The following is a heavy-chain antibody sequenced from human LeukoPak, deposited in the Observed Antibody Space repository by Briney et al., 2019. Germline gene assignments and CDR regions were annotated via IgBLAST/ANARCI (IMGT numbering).Heavy chain of an antibody. Sequence: GASVNVSCKASGYTFTSYAMHWVRQASGQRLEWMGWINAGNGNTKYSQKFQGRVTITRDTSASTAYMELSSLRSEDTAVYYCARDNTILTLSYYYYGMDVWGQGTTVTVSS. CDR1: GYTFTSYA. J-gene: IGHJ6*02. D-gene: IGHD2-2*01. CDR3: ARDNTILTLSYYYYGMDV. V-gene: IGHV1-3*01. CDR2: INAGNGNT.